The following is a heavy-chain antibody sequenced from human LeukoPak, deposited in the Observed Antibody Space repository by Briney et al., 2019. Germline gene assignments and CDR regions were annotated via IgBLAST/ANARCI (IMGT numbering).Heavy chain of an antibody. D-gene: IGHD2-15*01. CDR3: ARDRPYSITPFDY. CDR1: GYTFTGYY. J-gene: IGHJ4*02. V-gene: IGHV1-2*02. CDR2: INPNSGGT. Sequence: ASVKVSCKASGYTFTGYYMHWVRQAPGQGLEWMGWINPNSGGTNYAQKFQGRVTMTRDTSISTAYMELSRLRSDDTAVYYCARDRPYSITPFDYWGQGTLVTVSS.